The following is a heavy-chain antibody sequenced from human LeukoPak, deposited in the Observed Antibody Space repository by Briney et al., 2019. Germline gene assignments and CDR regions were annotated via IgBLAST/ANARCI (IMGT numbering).Heavy chain of an antibody. Sequence: GGSLRLSCAASGFTISSYAMSWVRQAPGKGLEWVSGISGSGGSTYYADSVKGRFTISRDNSKNTLYLQMNSLRAKDTAVYYCAKHYDSSGYFYYYYMDVWGKGTTVTVSS. D-gene: IGHD3-22*01. J-gene: IGHJ6*03. CDR1: GFTISSYA. CDR2: ISGSGGST. V-gene: IGHV3-23*01. CDR3: AKHYDSSGYFYYYYMDV.